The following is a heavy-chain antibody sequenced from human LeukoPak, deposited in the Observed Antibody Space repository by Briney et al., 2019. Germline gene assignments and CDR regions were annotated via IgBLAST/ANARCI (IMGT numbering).Heavy chain of an antibody. CDR1: GFTFNNYG. Sequence: GGSLRLSCAGSGFTFNNYGIHWVRQAPGKGLEWVAVISFDGSDKYYADSVKGRFTISRGHSKNTLYLQMNSLRTEDTAVYYCARSLSSRFSGPRRPYYFDYWGQGTLVTVSS. D-gene: IGHD6-25*01. CDR3: ARSLSSRFSGPRRPYYFDY. V-gene: IGHV3-30*03. CDR2: ISFDGSDK. J-gene: IGHJ4*02.